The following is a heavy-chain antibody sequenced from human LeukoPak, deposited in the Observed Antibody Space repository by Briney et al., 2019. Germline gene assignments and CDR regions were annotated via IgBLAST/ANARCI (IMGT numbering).Heavy chain of an antibody. D-gene: IGHD3-9*01. V-gene: IGHV4-39*06. CDR1: GGSISSSSYY. J-gene: IGHJ4*02. Sequence: SETLSLTCTVSGGSISSSSYYWGWIRQPPGKGLEWIGSIYYSGSTYYNPSLKSRVTISVDTSKNQFPLKLSSVTAADTAVYYCARANDILTGYYLTWGQGTLVTVSS. CDR2: IYYSGST. CDR3: ARANDILTGYYLT.